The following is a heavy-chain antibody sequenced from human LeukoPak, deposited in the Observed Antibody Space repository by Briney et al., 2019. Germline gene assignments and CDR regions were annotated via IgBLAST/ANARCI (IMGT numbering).Heavy chain of an antibody. Sequence: SETLSLTCKVSGGSVGSSGFYWGWIRQPPGKGLEWIGSIYYPESTHYNPSLESRVTISVDTSKYQVSLTLSSVTATDTAVYYCVRHVSSGWDYYNGLDVWGQGTTVTVSS. CDR1: GGSVGSSGFY. CDR2: IYYPEST. V-gene: IGHV4-39*01. J-gene: IGHJ6*02. CDR3: VRHVSSGWDYYNGLDV. D-gene: IGHD6-19*01.